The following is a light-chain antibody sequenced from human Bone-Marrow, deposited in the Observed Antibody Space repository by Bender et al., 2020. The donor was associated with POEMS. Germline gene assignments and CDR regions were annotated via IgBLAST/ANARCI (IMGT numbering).Light chain of an antibody. CDR1: ALPKSY. Sequence: SSELTQPPSISVSPGQTARITCSAAALPKSYAYWYQQKSGQAPLLLIYRDNERPSGIPERFSGSTSGTTVTLTISGVQAYDEGDYYCQSADPGGAFVVFGGGTKLTVL. V-gene: IGLV3-25*03. CDR2: RDN. J-gene: IGLJ2*01. CDR3: QSADPGGAFVV.